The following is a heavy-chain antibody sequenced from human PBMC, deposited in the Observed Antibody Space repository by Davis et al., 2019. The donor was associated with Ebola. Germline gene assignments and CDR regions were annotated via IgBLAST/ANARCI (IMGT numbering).Heavy chain of an antibody. V-gene: IGHV3-23*01. D-gene: IGHD2-15*01. CDR2: ISGSGDTT. CDR3: ARCTGGSCYLPFDI. J-gene: IGHJ3*02. CDR1: GFTVSGNY. Sequence: GGSLRLSCAASGFTVSGNYMSWVRQAPGKGPEWVSAISGSGDTTYYADSVKGRFTVSRDNSKNTLYLQVNSLRVDDTAVYYCARCTGGSCYLPFDIWGQGTMVTVSS.